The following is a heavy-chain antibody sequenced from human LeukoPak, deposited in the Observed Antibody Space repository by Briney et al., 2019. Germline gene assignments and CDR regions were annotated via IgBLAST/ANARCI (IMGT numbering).Heavy chain of an antibody. CDR1: GYTLTELS. V-gene: IGHV1-24*01. J-gene: IGHJ4*02. CDR3: ASAVAGMRRSRGFDY. CDR2: FDPEDGET. D-gene: IGHD6-19*01. Sequence: ASVKVSCKVSGYTLTELSMHWVRQAPGKGLEWMGGFDPEDGETIYAQKFQGRVTMTRDTSTSTVYMELSSLRSEDTAVYYCASAVAGMRRSRGFDYWGQGTLVTVSS.